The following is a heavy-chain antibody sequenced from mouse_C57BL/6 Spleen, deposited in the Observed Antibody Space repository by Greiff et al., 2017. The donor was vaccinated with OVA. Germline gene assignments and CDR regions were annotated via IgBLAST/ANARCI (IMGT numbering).Heavy chain of an antibody. D-gene: IGHD2-1*01. CDR3: ARLGGNYGFAY. J-gene: IGHJ3*01. CDR1: GYTFPGYW. V-gene: IGHV1-9*01. Sequence: QVQLKQSGAELMKPGASVKLSCKATGYTFPGYWIEWVKQRPGHGLEWIGEILPGSGSTNYNEKFKGKATFTADTSSNTAYMQLSSLTTEDSAIYCGARLGGNYGFAYWGQGTLVTVSA. CDR2: ILPGSGST.